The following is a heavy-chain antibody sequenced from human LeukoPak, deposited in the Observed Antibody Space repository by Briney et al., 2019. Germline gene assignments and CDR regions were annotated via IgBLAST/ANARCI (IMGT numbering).Heavy chain of an antibody. D-gene: IGHD2-2*01. V-gene: IGHV4-34*01. CDR2: INHSGST. Sequence: SETLSLTCAVYGGSFSGYYWSWIRQPPGKGLEWIGEINHSGSTNYNPSLKSRVTISVDTSKNQFSLKLSSVTAADTAVYYCARDLGYCSSTSCYPWFDPWGQGTLVTVSS. J-gene: IGHJ5*02. CDR1: GGSFSGYY. CDR3: ARDLGYCSSTSCYPWFDP.